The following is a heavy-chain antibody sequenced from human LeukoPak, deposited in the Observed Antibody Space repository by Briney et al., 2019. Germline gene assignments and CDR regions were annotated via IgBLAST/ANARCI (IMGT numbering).Heavy chain of an antibody. D-gene: IGHD2-2*01. J-gene: IGHJ4*02. V-gene: IGHV4-34*01. Sequence: SETLSLTCAVYGGSFSAYYWSWIRQPPGKGLEWIGEINHSGSTNYNPSLKSRVTISVDTSKNQVSVKLSSVTAADTAVYYCARDRQYQLPALDYWGQGTLVTVSS. CDR2: INHSGST. CDR1: GGSFSAYY. CDR3: ARDRQYQLPALDY.